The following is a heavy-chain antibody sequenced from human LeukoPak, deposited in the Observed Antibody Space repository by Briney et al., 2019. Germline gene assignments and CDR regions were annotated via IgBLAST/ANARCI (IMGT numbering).Heavy chain of an antibody. CDR3: ASPGIAVAVGP. CDR2: ISGSGDTT. V-gene: IGHV3-23*01. D-gene: IGHD6-19*01. Sequence: GGSLRLSCVASGFSFSRYGMSWVRQAPGKGLEWVSAISGSGDTTYYADSVKGRFTISRDNSKNTLYLQMNSLRAADTAIYYCASPGIAVAVGPWGQGTLVTVSS. J-gene: IGHJ5*02. CDR1: GFSFSRYG.